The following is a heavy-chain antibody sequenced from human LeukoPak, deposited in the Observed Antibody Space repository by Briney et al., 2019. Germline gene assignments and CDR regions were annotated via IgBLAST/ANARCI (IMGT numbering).Heavy chain of an antibody. CDR2: ISYDGSNK. J-gene: IGHJ4*02. Sequence: PGGSLRLSCAASGFTFSSYGMHWVRQAPGKGLEWVAVISYDGSNKYYADSVKGQFTISRDNSKNTLYLQMNSLRAEDTAVYYCARDNEAPERFSGYYCSYFDYWGQGTLVTVSS. V-gene: IGHV3-30*03. CDR1: GFTFSSYG. CDR3: ARDNEAPERFSGYYCSYFDY. D-gene: IGHD3-22*01.